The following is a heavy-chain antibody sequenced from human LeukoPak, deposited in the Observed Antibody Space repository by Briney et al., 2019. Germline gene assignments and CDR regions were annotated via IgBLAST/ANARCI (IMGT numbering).Heavy chain of an antibody. CDR1: GGSISSYY. D-gene: IGHD3-9*01. CDR3: ARDYDILTGYPIYDY. J-gene: IGHJ4*02. Sequence: SETLSLTCTVSGGSISSYYWSWIRQPPGKGLEWIGYIYYSGSTNYNPSLKSRVTISVDTSKNQLSLKVTSVTAADTAVYYCARDYDILTGYPIYDYWGQGTLVTVSS. V-gene: IGHV4-59*01. CDR2: IYYSGST.